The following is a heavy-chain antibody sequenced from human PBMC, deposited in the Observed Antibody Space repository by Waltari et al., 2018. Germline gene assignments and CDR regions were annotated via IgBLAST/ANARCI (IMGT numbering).Heavy chain of an antibody. J-gene: IGHJ4*02. CDR3: ARDLSNADHGGAFFDY. D-gene: IGHD4-17*01. CDR2: TYFRSKWYN. CDR1: GDSVSSKSAA. V-gene: IGHV6-1*01. Sequence: QVELQQSGPGLVKPSQTLSLTCAISGDSVSSKSAAWNWIRQSPSRGLEWLGRTYFRSKWYNDYAVAMKSRVTINPDTSKNQFSLQLNSVTPEDTAVYYCARDLSNADHGGAFFDYWGQGTLVTVSS.